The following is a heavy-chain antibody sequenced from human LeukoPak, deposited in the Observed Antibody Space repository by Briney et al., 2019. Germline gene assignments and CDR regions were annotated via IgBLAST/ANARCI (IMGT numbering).Heavy chain of an antibody. CDR2: INNGNNYI. Sequence: GGSLSLACAPSGFTSSIDSMNWVRQAPGEVREWVSSINNGNNYIYKADTVKGRSTISRDNAKNSLYLQMTSLRAEDTAVYYCARGVYVTKNFDYWGQGTLVTVSS. D-gene: IGHD4-11*01. CDR1: GFTSSIDS. J-gene: IGHJ4*02. V-gene: IGHV3-21*03. CDR3: ARGVYVTKNFDY.